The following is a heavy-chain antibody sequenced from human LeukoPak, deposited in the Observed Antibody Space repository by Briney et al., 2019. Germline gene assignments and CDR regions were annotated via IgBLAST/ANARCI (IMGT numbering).Heavy chain of an antibody. D-gene: IGHD6-19*01. CDR1: GFTFSSYS. J-gene: IGHJ5*02. CDR3: ARGGIAVAVGFDP. Sequence: PGGSLRLSCAASGFTFSSYSMNWVRQAPGKGLEWVSSISSSSSYIDYADSVKGRFTISRDNAKNSLYLQMNSLRAEDTAVYYCARGGIAVAVGFDPWGQGTLVTVSS. CDR2: ISSSSSYI. V-gene: IGHV3-21*01.